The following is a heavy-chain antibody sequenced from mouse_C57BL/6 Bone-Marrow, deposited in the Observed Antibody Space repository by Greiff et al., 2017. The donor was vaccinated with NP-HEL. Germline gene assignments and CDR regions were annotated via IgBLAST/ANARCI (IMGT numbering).Heavy chain of an antibody. D-gene: IGHD1-1*01. CDR1: GYAFTNYS. CDR3: ARSYGPFDY. V-gene: IGHV1-54*01. CDR2: INPGSGGT. J-gene: IGHJ2*01. Sequence: QVQLQQSGAELVRPGTSVKVSCKASGYAFTNYSIEWVKQRPGQGLEWIGVINPGSGGTNYNEKFKGKATLTADKSSSTAYMQLSSLTSEDSAVYFCARSYGPFDYWGQGTTLTVSS.